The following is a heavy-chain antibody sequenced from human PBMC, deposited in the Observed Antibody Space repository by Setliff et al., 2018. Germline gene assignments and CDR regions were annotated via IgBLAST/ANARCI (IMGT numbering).Heavy chain of an antibody. V-gene: IGHV3-11*04. CDR3: ARDGVFYAMDV. J-gene: IGHJ6*02. D-gene: IGHD3-10*01. Sequence: LRLSCAASGFSFIDTYMSWVRQAPGKGLEWVSKISGDGSTIDYADSVRGRFTISRDKAKNSLFLQMNSLRDEDTALYYCARDGVFYAMDVWGRGTTVTVSS. CDR2: ISGDGSTI. CDR1: GFSFIDTY.